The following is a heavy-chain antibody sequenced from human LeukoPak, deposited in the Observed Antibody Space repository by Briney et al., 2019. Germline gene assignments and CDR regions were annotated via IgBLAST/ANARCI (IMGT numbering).Heavy chain of an antibody. Sequence: PGGSLRLSCGASGFTFSSYWMSWVRQAPGKGLEWVGRIKSKTDGGTTDYAAPVKGRFTISRDDSKNTLYLQMNSLKTEDTAVYYCTTRRNGYRGDYWGQGTLVTVSS. CDR1: GFTFSSYW. CDR2: IKSKTDGGTT. J-gene: IGHJ4*02. D-gene: IGHD5-12*01. CDR3: TTRRNGYRGDY. V-gene: IGHV3-15*01.